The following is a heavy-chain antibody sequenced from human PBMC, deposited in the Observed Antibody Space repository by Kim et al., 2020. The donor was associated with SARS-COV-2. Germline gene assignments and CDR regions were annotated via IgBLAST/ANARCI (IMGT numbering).Heavy chain of an antibody. CDR3: ATLGYYDSSGYYQTYWYFDI. Sequence: GGSLRLSCAASGFTFSSYGMYWVRQAPGKGLEWVAVISYDGSNKYYADSVKGRFTISRDNSKNTLYLQMNSLRAEDTAVYYCATLGYYDSSGYYQTYWYFDIWGRGTLVTVSS. J-gene: IGHJ2*01. CDR1: GFTFSSYG. V-gene: IGHV3-33*05. D-gene: IGHD3-22*01. CDR2: ISYDGSNK.